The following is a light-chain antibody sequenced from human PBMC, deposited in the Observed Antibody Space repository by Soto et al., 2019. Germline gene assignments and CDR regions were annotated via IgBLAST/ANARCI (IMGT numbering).Light chain of an antibody. J-gene: IGKJ4*01. Sequence: DIQMTQSPSSLSASVGDRVTITCQASQDITNYLNWYQQKPGKAPKVLIHDASNLETGVPSRFSGSGSGTEFTFTISSLQPEDIATYYCQQYGNFLLTFGGGTKVEIK. CDR3: QQYGNFLLT. CDR2: DAS. CDR1: QDITNY. V-gene: IGKV1-33*01.